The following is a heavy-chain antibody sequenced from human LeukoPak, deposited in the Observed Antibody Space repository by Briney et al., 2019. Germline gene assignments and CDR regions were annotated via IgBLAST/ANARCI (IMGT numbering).Heavy chain of an antibody. Sequence: VKVSCKASGYTFTTYGISWVRQAPGQGLEWMGIINPTSYAQKFQGRVTMTRDTSTSTVYMELSSLRSEDTAVYYCARDAMSSVTTSPHYFDYWGQGTLVTVSS. CDR1: GYTFTTYG. J-gene: IGHJ4*02. CDR3: ARDAMSSVTTSPHYFDY. CDR2: INPT. D-gene: IGHD4-17*01. V-gene: IGHV1-46*01.